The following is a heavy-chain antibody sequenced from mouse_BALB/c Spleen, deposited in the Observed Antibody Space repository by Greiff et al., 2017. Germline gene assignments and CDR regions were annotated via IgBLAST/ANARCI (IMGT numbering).Heavy chain of an antibody. V-gene: IGHV2-6-4*01. CDR3: ARNSYITTVPANYAMDY. J-gene: IGHJ4*01. Sequence: VHLVESGPGLVAPSQSLSITCTVSGFSLSRYSVHWVRQPPGKGLEWLGMIWGGGSTDYNSALKSRLSISKDNSKSQVFLKMNSLQTDDTAMYYCARNSYITTVPANYAMDYWGQGTSVTVSS. CDR2: IWGGGST. D-gene: IGHD1-1*01. CDR1: GFSLSRYS.